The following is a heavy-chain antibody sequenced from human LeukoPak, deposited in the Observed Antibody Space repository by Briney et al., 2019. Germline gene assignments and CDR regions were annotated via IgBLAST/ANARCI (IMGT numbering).Heavy chain of an antibody. CDR1: GFTVSSYG. V-gene: IGHV3-66*01. J-gene: IGHJ4*02. Sequence: PGGSLRLSCAASGFTVSSYGMSWVRQAPGKGLEWVSLIYSGGSTNYADSVKGRFTISRDSSKNTLYLEMNSLRAEDTAVYYCARGPSGYHNIGGQGTLVTVSS. CDR3: ARGPSGYHNI. CDR2: IYSGGST. D-gene: IGHD5-12*01.